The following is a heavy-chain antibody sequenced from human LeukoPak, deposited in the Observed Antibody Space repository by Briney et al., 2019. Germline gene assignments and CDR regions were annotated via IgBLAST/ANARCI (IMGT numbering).Heavy chain of an antibody. Sequence: GGSLRLSCAVSGFTVRSNYMSWVRQAPGKGLEWVSIIYSGGSTNYADSVKGRFIVFRDNSKNTLYLQMNSLRADDTAMYYCARDVNGGDWFDPWGQGTLVTVSS. J-gene: IGHJ5*02. V-gene: IGHV3-66*01. D-gene: IGHD3-16*01. CDR1: GFTVRSNY. CDR3: ARDVNGGDWFDP. CDR2: IYSGGST.